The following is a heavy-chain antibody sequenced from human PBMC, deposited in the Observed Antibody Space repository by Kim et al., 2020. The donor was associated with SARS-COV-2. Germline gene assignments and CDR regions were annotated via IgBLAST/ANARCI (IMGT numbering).Heavy chain of an antibody. D-gene: IGHD6-13*01. V-gene: IGHV3-21*01. J-gene: IGHJ4*02. CDR3: ARDPDPYSSSWFFDY. CDR1: GFTFSSYS. CDR2: ISSSSSYI. Sequence: GGSLRLSCAASGFTFSSYSMNWVRQAPGKGLEWVSSISSSSSYIYYADSVKGRFTISRDNAKNSLYLQMNSLRAEDTAVYYCARDPDPYSSSWFFDYWGQGTLVTVSS.